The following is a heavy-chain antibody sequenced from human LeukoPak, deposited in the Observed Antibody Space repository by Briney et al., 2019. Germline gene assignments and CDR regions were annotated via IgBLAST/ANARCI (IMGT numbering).Heavy chain of an antibody. CDR3: VSRDTGWNDFDY. J-gene: IGHJ4*02. CDR2: IYSTGRN. V-gene: IGHV4-4*08. D-gene: IGHD1-1*01. Sequence: PSETLSLTCAVSGGSISSHYWGWIRQPPGKGLQWIGDIYSTGRNNYNPSLKSRVTISVDTSKSHLSLNLTSLLAADTALYYCVSRDTGWNDFDYWGQGILVTVSS. CDR1: GGSISSHY.